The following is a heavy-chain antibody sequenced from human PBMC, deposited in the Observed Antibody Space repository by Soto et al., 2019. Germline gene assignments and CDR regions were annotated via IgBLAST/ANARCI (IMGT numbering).Heavy chain of an antibody. Sequence: SETLSLTCSVSSRSMSSVSYYWGWIRETPGRGLEWIASMDHGGTTYSNPSLKSRVTISVDTSKNQFSLRLTSVTAADAAVYYCARRGVRAAATTWFAPWGQGTLVTVSS. CDR2: MDHGGTT. CDR3: ARRGVRAAATTWFAP. V-gene: IGHV4-39*01. CDR1: SRSMSSVSYY. J-gene: IGHJ5*02. D-gene: IGHD6-13*01.